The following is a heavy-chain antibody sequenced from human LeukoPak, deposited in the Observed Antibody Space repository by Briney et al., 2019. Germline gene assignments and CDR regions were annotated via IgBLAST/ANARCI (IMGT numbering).Heavy chain of an antibody. CDR2: IRYDGSNK. J-gene: IGHJ4*02. D-gene: IGHD3-22*01. V-gene: IGHV3-30*02. CDR1: GFMLSTYG. CDR3: AKDRVLWYDSSGYYSPDF. Sequence: GGSLRLSCAASGFMLSTYGMHWVRQAQGKGLEWVAFIRYDGSNKFYADSVKGRFTISRDTSKNTVYLQMNSLRPEDTALCYCAKDRVLWYDSSGYYSPDFWGQGTLVTVSS.